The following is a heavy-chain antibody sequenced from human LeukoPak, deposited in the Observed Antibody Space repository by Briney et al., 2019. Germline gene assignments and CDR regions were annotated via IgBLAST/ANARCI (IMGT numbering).Heavy chain of an antibody. V-gene: IGHV3-15*01. CDR2: IKSKTGGGTT. CDR1: GFTFSNAW. Sequence: GGSLRLSCAASGFTFSNAWMTWVRQAPGKGLEWVGRIKSKTGGGTTDYAAPVKGRFTISRDDSKNTLYLQMNSLKTEDTAVYYCTTARGSGPGYFHHWGQGTLVTVSS. CDR3: TTARGSGPGYFHH. D-gene: IGHD6-19*01. J-gene: IGHJ1*01.